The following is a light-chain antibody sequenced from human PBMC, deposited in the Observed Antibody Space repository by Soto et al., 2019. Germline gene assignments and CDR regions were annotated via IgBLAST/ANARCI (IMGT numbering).Light chain of an antibody. CDR2: GNS. V-gene: IGLV1-40*01. Sequence: QSVLTQPPSVSGAPGQRVTISCTGSSSNIGAGYDVHWYQQLPGTAPKLLIYGNSNRPSGVPDRFSGSKSGTSASLAITGLEAEAEAEYYCQSYDSSLGGPVVFGGGTKLTVL. CDR3: QSYDSSLGGPVV. J-gene: IGLJ2*01. CDR1: SSNIGAGYD.